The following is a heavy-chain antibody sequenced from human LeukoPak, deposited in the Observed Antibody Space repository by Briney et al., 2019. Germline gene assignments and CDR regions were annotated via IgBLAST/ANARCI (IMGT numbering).Heavy chain of an antibody. V-gene: IGHV4-61*02. CDR1: GGSISSGSYY. J-gene: IGHJ5*02. D-gene: IGHD3-9*01. CDR3: ARHRVGIFNWFDP. Sequence: SETLSLTCTVSGGSISSGSYYWSWIRQPAGKGLEWIGRIYASGSTNYNPSLKSRVTISVDTSKNQFSLKLSSVTAADTAVYYCARHRVGIFNWFDPWGQGTLVTVSS. CDR2: IYASGST.